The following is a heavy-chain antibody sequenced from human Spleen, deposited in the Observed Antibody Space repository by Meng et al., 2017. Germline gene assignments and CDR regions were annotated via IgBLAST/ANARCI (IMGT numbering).Heavy chain of an antibody. CDR1: GYSFTSYW. CDR2: IYPGDSDT. CDR3: SSSSGQRQTFDY. D-gene: IGHD6-19*01. J-gene: IGHJ4*02. Sequence: GGSLRLSCKGSGYSFTSYWIGWVRQMPGKGLEWMGIIYPGDSDTRYSPSFQGQVTISADKSISTAYLQWSSLKASDTAMYYCSSSSGQRQTFDYWGQGTLVTVSS. V-gene: IGHV5-51*01.